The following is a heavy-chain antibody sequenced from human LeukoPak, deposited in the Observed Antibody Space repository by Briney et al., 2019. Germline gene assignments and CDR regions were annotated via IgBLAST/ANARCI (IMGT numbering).Heavy chain of an antibody. J-gene: IGHJ4*02. Sequence: GGSLRLSCAASGFTFSCYRVIGARNSPGKGLECVAYSSSSSNTIYYADSVKGRFTISRDNAKNSLYLQMNSLRAEDTAVYYCARDLIVVVETNNWGQGTLVTVSS. CDR2: SSSSSNTI. V-gene: IGHV3-48*04. CDR1: GFTFSCYR. CDR3: ARDLIVVVETNN. D-gene: IGHD2-2*01.